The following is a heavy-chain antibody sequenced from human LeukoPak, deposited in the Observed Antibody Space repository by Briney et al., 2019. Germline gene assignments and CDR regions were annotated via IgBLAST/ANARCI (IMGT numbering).Heavy chain of an antibody. Sequence: PGGSLRLSCAASGFTFSSYAMSWVRQAPGKGLEWVSAISGSGGSTYYADSVKGRFTISRDNSKNTLYLQMNSLRAEDTGVYYCARYDCSSTSCYHYYYGMVVWGQGTTVTVSS. CDR1: GFTFSSYA. CDR3: ARYDCSSTSCYHYYYGMVV. CDR2: ISGSGGST. V-gene: IGHV3-23*01. J-gene: IGHJ6*02. D-gene: IGHD2-2*01.